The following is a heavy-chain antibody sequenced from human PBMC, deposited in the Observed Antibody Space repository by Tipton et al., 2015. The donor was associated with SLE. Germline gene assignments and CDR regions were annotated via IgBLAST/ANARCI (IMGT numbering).Heavy chain of an antibody. CDR3: ASKVGYCNGGTCYWDN. CDR2: IDQDGSEK. Sequence: SLRLSCEASGFTFRYHWMAWVRQAPGKGLEWVANIDQDGSEKYYVDSVKGRFTISRDNGKKSLFLQMNSLRDEDTAVYFCASKVGYCNGGTCYWDNWGQGTLVTVSS. V-gene: IGHV3-7*01. J-gene: IGHJ4*02. CDR1: GFTFRYHW. D-gene: IGHD2-15*01.